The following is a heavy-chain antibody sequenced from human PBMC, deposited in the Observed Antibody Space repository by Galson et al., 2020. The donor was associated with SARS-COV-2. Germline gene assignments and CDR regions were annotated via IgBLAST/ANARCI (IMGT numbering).Heavy chain of an antibody. CDR1: GGSISSGGYY. CDR2: IYYSGSP. J-gene: IGHJ6*02. CDR3: ARDSPGADGMDV. V-gene: IGHV4-31*03. Sequence: ASETLSLTCPVSGGSISSGGYYWSWIRQHPGKGLVWIVYIYYSGSPYYNPSLKSRVTISVDTSKNQFSLKLSSVTAADTAVYYCARDSPGADGMDVWGQGTTVTVSS.